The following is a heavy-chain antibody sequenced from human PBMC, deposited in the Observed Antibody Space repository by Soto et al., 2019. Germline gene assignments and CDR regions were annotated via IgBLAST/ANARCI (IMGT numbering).Heavy chain of an antibody. J-gene: IGHJ4*01. Sequence: TLSLTCGITGYSVASNRAGWSWVRQSPSRGLEWLGRTYYRSKWYYEYAVSVRGRITINPDTSNNQYSLQLNSVTPEDTAVYFCARGEQYSGRIFDYWGQGTLVTVSS. V-gene: IGHV6-1*01. CDR2: TYYRSKWYY. CDR3: ARGEQYSGRIFDY. D-gene: IGHD1-26*01. CDR1: GYSVASNRAG.